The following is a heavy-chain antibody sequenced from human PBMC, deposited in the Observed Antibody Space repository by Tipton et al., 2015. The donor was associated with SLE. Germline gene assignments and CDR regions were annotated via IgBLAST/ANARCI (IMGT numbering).Heavy chain of an antibody. CDR1: GGSISSSSYY. CDR3: AREGGSSGWSGRWFDP. D-gene: IGHD6-19*01. J-gene: IGHJ5*02. V-gene: IGHV4-39*07. Sequence: TLSLTCTVSGGSISSSSYYWGWIRQPPGKGLEWIGSIYYSGSTYYNPSLESRVTISVDTSKNQFSLKLSSVTAADTAVYYCAREGGSSGWSGRWFDPWGQGTLVTVSS. CDR2: IYYSGST.